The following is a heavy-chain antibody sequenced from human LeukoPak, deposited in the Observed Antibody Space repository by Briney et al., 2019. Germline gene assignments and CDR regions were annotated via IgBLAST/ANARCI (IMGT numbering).Heavy chain of an antibody. CDR3: ARAGGSYSIDY. CDR1: GYTFTSYG. CDR2: IDPNSGGT. Sequence: LAASVKVSCKASGYTFTSYGISWVRQAPGQGLEWMGWIDPNSGGTNYAQKFKGRVTMTRDTSISTAYMEVSRLRSDDTAVYYCARAGGSYSIDYWGQGTLVTVSS. J-gene: IGHJ4*02. D-gene: IGHD2-21*01. V-gene: IGHV1-2*03.